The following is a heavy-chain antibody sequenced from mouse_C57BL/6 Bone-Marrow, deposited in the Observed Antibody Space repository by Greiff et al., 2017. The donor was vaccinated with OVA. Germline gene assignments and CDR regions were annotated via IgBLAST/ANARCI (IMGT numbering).Heavy chain of an antibody. Sequence: VKLMESGAELVMPGASVKLSCKASGYTFTSYWMHWVKQRPGQGLEWIGEIDPSDSYTNYNQKFKGKSTLTVDKSSSTAYMQLSSLTSEDSAVYYCARLYAMDYWGQGTSVTVSS. V-gene: IGHV1-69*01. CDR3: ARLYAMDY. CDR2: IDPSDSYT. CDR1: GYTFTSYW. J-gene: IGHJ4*01.